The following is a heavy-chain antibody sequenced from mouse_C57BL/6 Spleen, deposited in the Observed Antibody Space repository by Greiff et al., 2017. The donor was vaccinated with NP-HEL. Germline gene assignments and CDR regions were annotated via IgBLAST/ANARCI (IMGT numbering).Heavy chain of an antibody. J-gene: IGHJ4*01. V-gene: IGHV1-9*01. CDR1: GYTFTGYW. CDR2: ILPGSGST. D-gene: IGHD1-1*01. CDR3: ARRGGGSSRMDY. Sequence: QVQLQQSGAELMKPGASVKLSCKATGYTFTGYWIEWVKQRPGHGLEWIGEILPGSGSTNYNEKFKGKATFTADTSSNTAYIQLSSLTTEDSAIYYCARRGGGSSRMDYWGQGTSVTVSS.